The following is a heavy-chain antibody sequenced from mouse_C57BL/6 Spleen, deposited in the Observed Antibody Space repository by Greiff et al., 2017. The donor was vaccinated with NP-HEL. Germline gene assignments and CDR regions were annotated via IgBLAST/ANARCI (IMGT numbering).Heavy chain of an antibody. CDR2: IRSKSNNYAT. D-gene: IGHD2-4*01. V-gene: IGHV10-1*01. CDR3: VSPYYDYDGGGFAY. CDR1: GFSFNTYA. Sequence: EVQLVESGGGLVQPKGSLKLSCAASGFSFNTYAMNWVRQAPGKGLEWVARIRSKSNNYATYYADSVKDRFTISRDDSESMLYLQMNNLKTEDTAMYYCVSPYYDYDGGGFAYWGQGTLVTVSA. J-gene: IGHJ3*01.